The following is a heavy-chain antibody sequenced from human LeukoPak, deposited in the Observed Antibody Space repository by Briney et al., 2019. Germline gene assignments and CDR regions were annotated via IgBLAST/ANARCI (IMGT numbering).Heavy chain of an antibody. J-gene: IGHJ5*02. CDR3: ARGLGKVAVAGTLRWFDP. D-gene: IGHD6-19*01. Sequence: SETLSLTCAVYGGSFSGYYWSWIRQPPGKGLEWIGETNHSGSTNYNPSLKSRVTISVDTSKNQFSLKLSSVTAADTAVYYCARGLGKVAVAGTLRWFDPWGQGTLVTVSS. CDR1: GGSFSGYY. V-gene: IGHV4-34*01. CDR2: TNHSGST.